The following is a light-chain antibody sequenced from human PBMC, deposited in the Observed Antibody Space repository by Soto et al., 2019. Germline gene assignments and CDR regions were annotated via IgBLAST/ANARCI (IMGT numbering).Light chain of an antibody. J-gene: IGLJ1*01. V-gene: IGLV2-23*01. CDR3: CSYAGRDTYV. CDR2: EAN. Sequence: QSVLTQPASVSGSPGQSITISCTGTSNHVGSYNLVSWYQQHPGKAPKLIIYEANKRPSGISNRFSGYESASLTISGLQPEDEADYYCCSYAGRDTYVFGTGTKVTVL. CDR1: SNHVGSYNL.